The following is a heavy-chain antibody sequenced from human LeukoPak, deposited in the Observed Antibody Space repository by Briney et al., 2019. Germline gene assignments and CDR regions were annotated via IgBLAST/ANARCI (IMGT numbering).Heavy chain of an antibody. D-gene: IGHD3/OR15-3a*01. CDR2: ISYDGSNK. CDR3: ARYGLGAHAFDI. J-gene: IGHJ3*02. CDR1: GFTFSSYG. V-gene: IGHV3-30*03. Sequence: GSLRLSCAASGFTFSSYGMHWVRQAPGKGLEWVAVISYDGSNKYYADSVKGRFTISRGNSKNTLYLQMNSLRAEDTAVYYCARYGLGAHAFDIWGQGTMVTVSS.